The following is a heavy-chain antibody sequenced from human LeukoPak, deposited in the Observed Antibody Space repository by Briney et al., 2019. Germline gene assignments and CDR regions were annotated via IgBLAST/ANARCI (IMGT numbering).Heavy chain of an antibody. CDR3: ARDRDVGMVREPYYFDY. J-gene: IGHJ4*02. V-gene: IGHV1-69*01. CDR1: GGTFSSYA. Sequence: GSSMKVSCKASGGTFSSYAISWVRQAPGQGLEWMGGIIPIFGTTNYAQKFQGRVSITADESTSTAYMELSSLRSEDTAVYYCARDRDVGMVREPYYFDYWGQGTLVTVSS. CDR2: IIPIFGTT. D-gene: IGHD3-10*01.